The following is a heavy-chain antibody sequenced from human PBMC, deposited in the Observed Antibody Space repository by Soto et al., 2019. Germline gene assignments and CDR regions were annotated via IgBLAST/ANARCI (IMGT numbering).Heavy chain of an antibody. Sequence: QVQLVESGGGVVQPGRSLRLSCAASGFTFSSYGMHWVRQAPGKGLEWVAVISYDGSNKYYADSVKGRFTISRDNSKNTLDLLMNCLRAEDTAVYHCAKGYSYSVCDYWGQGTLVTVSS. D-gene: IGHD5-18*01. CDR3: AKGYSYSVCDY. V-gene: IGHV3-30*18. CDR2: ISYDGSNK. J-gene: IGHJ4*02. CDR1: GFTFSSYG.